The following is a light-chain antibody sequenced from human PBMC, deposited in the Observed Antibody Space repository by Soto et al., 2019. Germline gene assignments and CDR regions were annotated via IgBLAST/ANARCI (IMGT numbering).Light chain of an antibody. V-gene: IGKV3-20*01. J-gene: IGKJ1*01. CDR3: QQYGSSGT. Sequence: EIVLMQSPGTLSLSPGERATLSCRTSQSVSSTSLAWYHQRPGQAPRLLIHAASRRATGIPDRFSGSGSGTDFTLTISRLEPEDFAVYYCQQYGSSGTFGQGTKVDI. CDR1: QSVSSTS. CDR2: AAS.